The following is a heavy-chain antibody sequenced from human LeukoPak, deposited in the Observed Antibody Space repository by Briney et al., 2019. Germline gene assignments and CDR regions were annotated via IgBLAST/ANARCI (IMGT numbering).Heavy chain of an antibody. V-gene: IGHV3-33*06. CDR3: AKDREAAAGTQNFDY. D-gene: IGHD6-13*01. CDR1: GFTFSSYA. CDR2: IWYDGSNK. J-gene: IGHJ4*02. Sequence: PGGSLRLSCAASGFTFSSYAMHWVRQAPGKGLEWVAVIWYDGSNKYYADSVKGRSTISRDNSKNTLYLQMNSLRAEDTAVYYCAKDREAAAGTQNFDYWGQGTLVTVSS.